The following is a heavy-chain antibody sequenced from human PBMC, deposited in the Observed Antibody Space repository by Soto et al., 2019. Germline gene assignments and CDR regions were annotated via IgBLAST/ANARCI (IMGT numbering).Heavy chain of an antibody. V-gene: IGHV3-23*01. CDR2: ISGSGGSI. J-gene: IGHJ4*02. CDR3: EKSFHVVAGMVHDY. CDR1: GFTFSSYA. Sequence: EVQLLESGGGWVQPGGSLRLSCAASGFTFSSYAMSWVRQAPGKGLEWVSAISGSGGSIYYADSVKGRFTISRDNSKNTLYLQMNSLRAEDTAVYYCEKSFHVVAGMVHDYWGQGTLVTVSS. D-gene: IGHD6-19*01.